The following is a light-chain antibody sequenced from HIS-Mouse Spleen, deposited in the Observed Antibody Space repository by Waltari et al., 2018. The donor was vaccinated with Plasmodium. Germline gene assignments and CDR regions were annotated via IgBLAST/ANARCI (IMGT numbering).Light chain of an antibody. Sequence: AISLTHAPSLLSASSGDRVPLSCRMSKGISSYLAWYQQKPGKAPELRIYAASTLQSGVPSRFSGSGSGTDFTLTISCLQSEDYATDYCKQYYSIPYNFGKGNKMEIK. CDR2: AAS. J-gene: IGKJ2*01. CDR3: KQYYSIPYN. CDR1: KGISSY. V-gene: IGKV1D-8*02.